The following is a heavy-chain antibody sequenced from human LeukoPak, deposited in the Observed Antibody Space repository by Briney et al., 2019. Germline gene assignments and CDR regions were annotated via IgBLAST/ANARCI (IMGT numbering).Heavy chain of an antibody. CDR2: IKGDGSEK. D-gene: IGHD6-19*01. Sequence: GGSLRLSCAVSGFSITNYWMTWVRQAPGKGLEWVANIKGDGSEKYYVDSVKGRFTISRDNDKNYLYLQMNSLRDEDTAAYYCVRQAGVSWGQGTLVTVPS. V-gene: IGHV3-7*01. J-gene: IGHJ5*02. CDR1: GFSITNYW. CDR3: VRQAGVS.